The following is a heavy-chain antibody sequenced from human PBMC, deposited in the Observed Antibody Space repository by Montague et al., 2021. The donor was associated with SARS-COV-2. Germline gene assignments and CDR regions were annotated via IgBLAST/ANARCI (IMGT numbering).Heavy chain of an antibody. D-gene: IGHD3-10*01. CDR2: IYYSGTA. CDR1: GGSITYSSYY. J-gene: IGHJ5*01. CDR3: ARASFYYGSGSHYNNWFDS. V-gene: IGHV4-39*07. Sequence: SETLSLTCTMSGGSITYSSYYWGWIRLPPGKGLEWIGSIYYSGTAYYNASLKSRVTMSLDMSKNQLSLRLKPTTAADTAVYFCARASFYYGSGSHYNNWFDSWGQGTVVTVSS.